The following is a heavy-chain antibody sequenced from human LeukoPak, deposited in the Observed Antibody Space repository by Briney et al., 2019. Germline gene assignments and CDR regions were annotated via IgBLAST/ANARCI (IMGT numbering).Heavy chain of an antibody. J-gene: IGHJ4*02. CDR3: ARDWRSGYSIDN. D-gene: IGHD5-12*01. CDR2: ISCNADTT. CDR1: GFAFDDYG. V-gene: IGHV3-20*04. Sequence: GGSLRLSCAASGFAFDDYGINWVRLAPGRGLEWVAGISCNADTTAYAETVTGRFTISRDNAKNSLYLQLNSLSAEDTALYYCARDWRSGYSIDNWGQGTLVTVS.